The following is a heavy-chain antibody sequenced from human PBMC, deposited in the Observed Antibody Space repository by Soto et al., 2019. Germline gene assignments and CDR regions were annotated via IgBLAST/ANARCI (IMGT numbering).Heavy chain of an antibody. D-gene: IGHD3-10*01. V-gene: IGHV3-9*01. CDR2: ISWNGASI. J-gene: IGHJ4*02. CDR1: GFTFDDYA. CDR3: ATLPLYGSGFDC. Sequence: EVQLVESGGGLMQPGRSLRLSCAASGFTFDDYAIHWVRQAPGRGLEWVAGISWNGASIGYADSVKGRFTISRDNAKNSLHLQMNSLRSEDTALYYCATLPLYGSGFDCWGQGTLVTVSS.